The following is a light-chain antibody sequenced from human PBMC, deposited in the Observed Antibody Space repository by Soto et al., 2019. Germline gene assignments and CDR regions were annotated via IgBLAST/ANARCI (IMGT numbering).Light chain of an antibody. CDR2: GAS. J-gene: IGKJ4*01. CDR3: QQSYSTPLT. CDR1: QSISTS. V-gene: IGKV1-39*01. Sequence: DIQMTQSPSSLSASLGDRVTITCRASQSISTSLNWYQQKPGEAPKLLIYGASSRQRGVSSTFSGSGAGTDFTLTISSLQAEDFAIYYCQQSYSTPLTFGGGTKVDIK.